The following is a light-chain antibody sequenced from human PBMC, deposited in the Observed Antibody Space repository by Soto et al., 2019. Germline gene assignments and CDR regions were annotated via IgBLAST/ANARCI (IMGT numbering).Light chain of an antibody. J-gene: IGKJ4*01. CDR2: TGP. CDR1: QHINNW. V-gene: IGKV1-12*01. Sequence: DIQMTQSPSSVSASGGDRVSITCRASQHINNWLAWYQQNPGRAPKPLIYTGPILQSGVPSRFSGTGSGTDFTLTISSLQPEDVATYYCQQANSFPLTFGGGNKVEIK. CDR3: QQANSFPLT.